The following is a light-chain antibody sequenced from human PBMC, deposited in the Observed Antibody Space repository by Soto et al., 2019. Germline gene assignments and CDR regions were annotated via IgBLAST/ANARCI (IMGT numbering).Light chain of an antibody. Sequence: DIQMTQSPSTLSASVGDGVTITCRASQRISTWLAWYQQKPGKAPKLLISDASSSETGVPSRFSGSGSRTEFTLTINSLQPDDFATYYCQQYKSYWTFGQGTKVDIK. CDR3: QQYKSYWT. CDR2: DAS. CDR1: QRISTW. V-gene: IGKV1-5*01. J-gene: IGKJ1*01.